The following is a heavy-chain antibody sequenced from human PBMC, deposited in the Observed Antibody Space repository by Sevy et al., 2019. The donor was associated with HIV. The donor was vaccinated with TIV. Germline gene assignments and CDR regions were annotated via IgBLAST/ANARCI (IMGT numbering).Heavy chain of an antibody. Sequence: GESLKISCRASGFTFDDYTMSWVRQAPGKGLEWVAFIRSKAYGGTTEYAASVKGRFTISRDESKSIAYLQMNSLKTEYTAGYYCTRVEGAADWGMDVWGQGTTVTVSS. CDR3: TRVEGAADWGMDV. J-gene: IGHJ6*02. CDR1: GFTFDDYT. D-gene: IGHD1-26*01. V-gene: IGHV3-49*04. CDR2: IRSKAYGGTT.